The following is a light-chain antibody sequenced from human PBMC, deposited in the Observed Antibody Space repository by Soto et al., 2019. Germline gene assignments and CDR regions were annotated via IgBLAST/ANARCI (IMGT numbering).Light chain of an antibody. CDR2: KAS. CDR3: QHYNSYSEA. V-gene: IGKV1-5*03. J-gene: IGKJ1*01. Sequence: IQMTQSPSTLSGSVGDGVTITCRASQTISSWLAWYQQKPGKAPKLPIYKASTLKSGVPSRFSGSGSGTEFTLTISSLQPDDFATYYCQHYNSYSEAFGQGTKVDIK. CDR1: QTISSW.